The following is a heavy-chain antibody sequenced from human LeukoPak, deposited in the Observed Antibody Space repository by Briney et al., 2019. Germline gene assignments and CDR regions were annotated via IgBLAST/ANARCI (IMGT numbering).Heavy chain of an antibody. V-gene: IGHV4-34*01. CDR1: GGSFSGYY. CDR2: INHSGST. Sequence: SETLSLTCAVYGGSFSGYYWSWIRQPPGKGLEWIGEINHSGSTNYNPSLKSRVTMSVDTSKNQFSLKLKSVTAADTAMYYCARVSGSSSPWGQGTLVTVSS. CDR3: ARVSGSSSP. J-gene: IGHJ5*02. D-gene: IGHD3-10*01.